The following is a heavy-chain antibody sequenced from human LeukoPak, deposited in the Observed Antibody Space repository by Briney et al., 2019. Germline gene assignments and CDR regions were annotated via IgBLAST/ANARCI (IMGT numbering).Heavy chain of an antibody. J-gene: IGHJ5*02. CDR1: GYSFTSYW. Sequence: GESLKISCKGSGYSFTSYWIGWVRQMPGKGLEWMGIIYPGDSDTRYSPSFQGQVTISAEKSISTAYLQWSSLKATDTAMYYCARQRRQLVNWFDPWGQGTLVTVSS. D-gene: IGHD6-6*01. CDR3: ARQRRQLVNWFDP. CDR2: IYPGDSDT. V-gene: IGHV5-51*01.